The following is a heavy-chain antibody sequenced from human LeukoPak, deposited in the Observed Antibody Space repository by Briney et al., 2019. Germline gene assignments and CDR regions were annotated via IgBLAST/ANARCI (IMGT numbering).Heavy chain of an antibody. D-gene: IGHD6-6*01. CDR2: ISGSGGST. J-gene: IGHJ4*02. Sequence: PGGSLRLSCAASGFTFSSYAMSWVRQAPGKGREWGSAISGSGGSTYYADSVKGRFTISRDNSKNTLYLQMNSLRAEDTAVYYCAKADPHHSSSAPDYWGQGTLVTVSS. CDR1: GFTFSSYA. CDR3: AKADPHHSSSAPDY. V-gene: IGHV3-23*01.